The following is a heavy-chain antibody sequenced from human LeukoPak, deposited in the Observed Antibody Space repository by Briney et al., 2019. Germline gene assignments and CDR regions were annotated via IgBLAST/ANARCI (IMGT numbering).Heavy chain of an antibody. J-gene: IGHJ3*02. CDR2: ISYDGSNK. D-gene: IGHD5-24*01. V-gene: IGHV3-30*18. CDR3: AKGRRWLQLNEDAFDI. CDR1: GFTFSSYG. Sequence: GGSLRLSCAASGFTFSSYGMHWVRQAPGKGLEWVAVISYDGSNKYYADSVKGRFTISRDNSKNTLYLQMNSLRAEDTAVYYCAKGRRWLQLNEDAFDIWGQGTMVTVSS.